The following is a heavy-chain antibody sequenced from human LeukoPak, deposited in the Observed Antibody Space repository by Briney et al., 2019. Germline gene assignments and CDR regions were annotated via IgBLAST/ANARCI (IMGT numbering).Heavy chain of an antibody. CDR3: AKSLEMSTIGWFDP. V-gene: IGHV3-21*04. CDR2: ISSSSSYI. J-gene: IGHJ5*02. CDR1: GFTLSSYS. D-gene: IGHD5-24*01. Sequence: PGGSLRLSCAASGFTLSSYSMNWVRQAPGKGLQWVSSISSSSSYIYYADSVKGRFTISRDNSRDTLYLQMNSLRADDSALYYCAKSLEMSTIGWFDPWGQGTLVTVSS.